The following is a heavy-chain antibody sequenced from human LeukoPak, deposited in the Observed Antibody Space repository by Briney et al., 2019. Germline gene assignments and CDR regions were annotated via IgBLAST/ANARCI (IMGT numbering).Heavy chain of an antibody. CDR1: GGSISSYY. Sequence: PSETLSLTCTVFGGSISSYYGSWIRQPAGKGLEWIGRIYTSGSTNYNPSLKSRVTMSVDTSKNQFSLKLSSVTAADTAVYYCAREGDYGKYYYYGMDVWGQGTTVTVSS. CDR3: AREGDYGKYYYYGMDV. CDR2: IYTSGST. J-gene: IGHJ6*02. V-gene: IGHV4-4*07. D-gene: IGHD4-17*01.